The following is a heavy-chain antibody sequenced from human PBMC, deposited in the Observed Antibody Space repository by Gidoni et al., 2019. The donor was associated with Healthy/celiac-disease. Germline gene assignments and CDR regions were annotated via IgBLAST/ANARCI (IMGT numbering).Heavy chain of an antibody. CDR2: INAGNGNT. Sequence: QVQLVQSGAEVKKPGASVKVSCKASGYTFTSYAMHWVRQAPGQRLEWMGWINAGNGNTKYSQKFQGRVTITRDTSASTAYMELSSLRSEDTAVYYCARDRIFGVARGGFDYWGQGTLVTVSS. V-gene: IGHV1-3*01. CDR3: ARDRIFGVARGGFDY. CDR1: GYTFTSYA. J-gene: IGHJ4*02. D-gene: IGHD3-3*02.